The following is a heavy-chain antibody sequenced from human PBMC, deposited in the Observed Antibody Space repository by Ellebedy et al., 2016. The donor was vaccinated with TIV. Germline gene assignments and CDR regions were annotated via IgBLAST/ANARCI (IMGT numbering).Heavy chain of an antibody. CDR3: ARGRRWQAPYFDY. D-gene: IGHD4-23*01. Sequence: ASVKVSXXASGYTFTTYEISWVRQATGQGLEWMGLMNPDSGHTVYAQRFQGRVTMTWDTSISTAYMEVSSLRSDDTAVYYCARGRRWQAPYFDYWGQGTLVTVSS. J-gene: IGHJ4*02. CDR2: MNPDSGHT. V-gene: IGHV1-8*01. CDR1: GYTFTTYE.